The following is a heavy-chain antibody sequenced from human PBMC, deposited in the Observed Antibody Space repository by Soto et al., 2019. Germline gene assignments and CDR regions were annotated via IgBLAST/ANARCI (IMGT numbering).Heavy chain of an antibody. V-gene: IGHV1-18*01. CDR3: ARTLEVVVVAATPAAFDI. Sequence: QVQLVQSGAEVKKLGASVKVSCKASGYTFTSYGISWVRQAPGQGLEWMGWISAYNGNTNYAQKLQGRVTMTTDTSTSTAYMELRSLRSDDTAVYYCARTLEVVVVAATPAAFDIWGQGTMVTVSS. CDR1: GYTFTSYG. CDR2: ISAYNGNT. J-gene: IGHJ3*02. D-gene: IGHD2-15*01.